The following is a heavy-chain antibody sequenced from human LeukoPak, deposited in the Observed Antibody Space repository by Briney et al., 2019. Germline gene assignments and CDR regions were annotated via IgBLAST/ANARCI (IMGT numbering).Heavy chain of an antibody. V-gene: IGHV3-64*04. CDR1: GFTFSTYV. CDR2: ISSNGDNT. J-gene: IGHJ4*02. CDR3: ARDLGYTHGFGY. Sequence: GGSLRLSCSVSGFTFSTYVMHWVRQAPGKGLEYVSAISSNGDNTYYADSVKGRFTISRDNSKNTLYLQMNSLRAEDTAVYYCARDLGYTHGFGYWGQGTLVTVSS. D-gene: IGHD5-18*01.